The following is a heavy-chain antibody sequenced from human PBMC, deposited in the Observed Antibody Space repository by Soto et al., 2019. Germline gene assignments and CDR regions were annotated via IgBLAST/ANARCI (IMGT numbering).Heavy chain of an antibody. CDR3: AKALGELSPESYDY. CDR1: GFTFSSYA. V-gene: IGHV3-30*18. CDR2: ISYDGSDK. Sequence: QVQLVESGGGVVQPGRSLRLSCAASGFTFSSYAMHWVRQAPGKGLEWVAVISYDGSDKYYADSVKGRFTISRDNSKNTLNLQMKSLRADDTAVYYCAKALGELSPESYDYWGQGTLITVSS. J-gene: IGHJ4*02. D-gene: IGHD3-16*02.